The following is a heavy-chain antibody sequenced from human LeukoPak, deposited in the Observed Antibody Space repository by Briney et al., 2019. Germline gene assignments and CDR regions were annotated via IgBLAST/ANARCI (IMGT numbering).Heavy chain of an antibody. D-gene: IGHD5-12*01. CDR2: ITGSGGGT. V-gene: IGHV3-23*01. CDR3: ARGRGGGYDDAFDI. CDR1: GLTFSSHA. J-gene: IGHJ3*02. Sequence: PGGSLRLSCAASGLTFSSHAMTWVRQAPGKGLEWVSGITGSGGGTYYADSVKGRFTISRDNSKNTLYLQMNSLRAEDTALYHCARGRGGGYDDAFDIWGQGTMVTVSS.